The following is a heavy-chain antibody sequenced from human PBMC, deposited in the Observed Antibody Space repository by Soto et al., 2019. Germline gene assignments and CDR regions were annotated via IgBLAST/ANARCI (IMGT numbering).Heavy chain of an antibody. CDR1: GGTFSSYT. V-gene: IGHV1-69*02. Sequence: QVQLVQSGAEVKKPGSSVKVSCKASGGTFSSYTISWVRQAPGQGLEWMGRIIPILGIANYAQKFQGRVTITADKSTSTAYMELSSLRSEDTAVYYCARVGESSSWYRNYYGMDVWGQGTTVTVSS. D-gene: IGHD6-13*01. CDR2: IIPILGIA. CDR3: ARVGESSSWYRNYYGMDV. J-gene: IGHJ6*02.